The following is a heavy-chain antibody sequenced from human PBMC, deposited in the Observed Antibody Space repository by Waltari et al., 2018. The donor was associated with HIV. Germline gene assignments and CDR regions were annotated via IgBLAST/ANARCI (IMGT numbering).Heavy chain of an antibody. V-gene: IGHV3-11*01. CDR3: ATGGGQFRFGVAKRTYGMDV. Sequence: QVQLVESGGGLVKPGGSLRLSCAASGFTFSDYYMSWIRQAPRKSREWVSYIISSGSTIYYADSVKGRFTISRDNAKNSLYLQMSSLRAEDTAVYYCATGGGQFRFGVAKRTYGMDVWGQGTTVTVSS. J-gene: IGHJ6*02. CDR1: GFTFSDYY. D-gene: IGHD3-10*01. CDR2: IISSGSTI.